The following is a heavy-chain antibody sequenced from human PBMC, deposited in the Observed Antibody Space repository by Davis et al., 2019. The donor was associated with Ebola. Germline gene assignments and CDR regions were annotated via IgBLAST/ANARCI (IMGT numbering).Heavy chain of an antibody. CDR1: GYSFTSYW. V-gene: IGHV5-51*01. J-gene: IGHJ6*02. Sequence: GESLKISCKGSGYSFTSYWIAWARQMPGKGLEWMGIIYPGDSDTRYSPSFQVQVTTSADKSISTAYLQWSSLKASDTAMYYCARHYCSGGSCYSGGYYYYYDMDVWGQGTTVTVSS. CDR3: ARHYCSGGSCYSGGYYYYYDMDV. D-gene: IGHD2-15*01. CDR2: IYPGDSDT.